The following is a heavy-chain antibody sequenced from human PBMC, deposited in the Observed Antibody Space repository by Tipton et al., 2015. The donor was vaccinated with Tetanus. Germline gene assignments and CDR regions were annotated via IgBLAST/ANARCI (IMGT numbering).Heavy chain of an antibody. CDR2: IYSSGTT. CDR3: ATVGLVTASVKY. CDR1: GVSMIDSY. D-gene: IGHD2-21*02. Sequence: TLSLTCTVSGVSMIDSYWNWIRQPAGKGLEGIGRIYSSGTTNYDPSLRGRVTMSIDTSKNRFSLKLDSVTAADTAIYYCATVGLVTASVKYWGQGTLVTVSS. J-gene: IGHJ4*01. V-gene: IGHV4-4*07.